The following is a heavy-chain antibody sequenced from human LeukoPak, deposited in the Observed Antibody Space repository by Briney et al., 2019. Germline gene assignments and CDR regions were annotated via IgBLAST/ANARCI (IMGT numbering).Heavy chain of an antibody. J-gene: IGHJ4*02. CDR3: TGRGITASRIDY. CDR2: ISASNGNT. D-gene: IGHD6-13*01. V-gene: IGHV1-18*01. CDR1: DYTFPSHG. Sequence: ASVKVSCKASDYTFPSHGLSWVRQASGQGLEWMGWISASNGNTDYAQKFQGRLTMTTDASTKTAYMELRSLRSDDTAMYYCTGRGITASRIDYWGKGTLVTVSS.